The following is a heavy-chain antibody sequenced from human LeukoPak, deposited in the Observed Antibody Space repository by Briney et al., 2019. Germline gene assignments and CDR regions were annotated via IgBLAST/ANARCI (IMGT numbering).Heavy chain of an antibody. D-gene: IGHD2/OR15-2a*01. Sequence: SHTLSLTCAISGDSVSSTSAAWNCIRKSPSRGLEWLGRTYFRSQWYSDYAVSVRGRISINADTSKNQFSLQLNSVTPEDTAIYFCARYTYTFYLDYWGQGTVVTVSS. CDR2: TYFRSQWYS. CDR3: ARYTYTFYLDY. CDR1: GDSVSSTSAA. V-gene: IGHV6-1*01. J-gene: IGHJ4*02.